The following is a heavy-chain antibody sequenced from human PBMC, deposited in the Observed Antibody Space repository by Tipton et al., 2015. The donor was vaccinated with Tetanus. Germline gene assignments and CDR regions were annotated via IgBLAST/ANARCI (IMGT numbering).Heavy chain of an antibody. J-gene: IGHJ4*02. Sequence: SLRLSCAASGFTFSSYSMNWVRQAPGKGLEWVSSISSSSSYIYYADSVKGRFTISRDNAKNSLYLQMNSLRAEDTAVYYCARDGVGIVGASYYFDYWGQGTLVTVSS. D-gene: IGHD1-26*01. CDR2: ISSSSSYI. CDR3: ARDGVGIVGASYYFDY. CDR1: GFTFSSYS. V-gene: IGHV3-21*01.